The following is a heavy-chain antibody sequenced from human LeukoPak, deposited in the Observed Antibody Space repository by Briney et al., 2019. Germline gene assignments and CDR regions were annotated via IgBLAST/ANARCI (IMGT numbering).Heavy chain of an antibody. J-gene: IGHJ4*02. V-gene: IGHV3-30*02. D-gene: IGHD5-18*01. CDR3: AKEWDTVQPWDYFDY. Sequence: PGGSLRLSCAASGFTFSSYGMHWVRQAPGKGLEWVAFIRYDGSNKYYADSVKGRFTISRDNSKNTLYLQMNSLRAEDTAVYYCAKEWDTVQPWDYFDYWGQGTLVTVSS. CDR2: IRYDGSNK. CDR1: GFTFSSYG.